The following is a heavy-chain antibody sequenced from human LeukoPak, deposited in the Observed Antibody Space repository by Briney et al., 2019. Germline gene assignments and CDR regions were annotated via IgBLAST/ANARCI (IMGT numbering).Heavy chain of an antibody. CDR1: GFIFSTYW. D-gene: IGHD4-17*01. V-gene: IGHV3-30*18. CDR2: ISYDGSNK. J-gene: IGHJ4*02. CDR3: AKDLSGDHYFDY. Sequence: GGSLRLSCAASGFIFSTYWMSWVRLAPGKGLEWVAIISYDGSNKYYADSVKGRFTISRDNSKNALYLQMNSLRAEDTAVYYCAKDLSGDHYFDYCGQGTLVTVSS.